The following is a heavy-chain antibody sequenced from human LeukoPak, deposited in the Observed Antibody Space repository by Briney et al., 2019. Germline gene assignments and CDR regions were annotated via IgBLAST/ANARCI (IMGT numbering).Heavy chain of an antibody. D-gene: IGHD6-6*01. V-gene: IGHV3-21*01. CDR2: ISSSSSYI. CDR1: GFTFSSYS. J-gene: IGHJ4*02. CDR3: AREPVEYSSSSEKFDY. Sequence: GGSLRLSCAASGFTFSSYSMNWVRQAPGKGLEWVSSISSSSSYIYYADSVKGRFTISRDNAKNSLYLQMNSLRAEDTAVYYCAREPVEYSSSSEKFDYWGQGTLVTVSS.